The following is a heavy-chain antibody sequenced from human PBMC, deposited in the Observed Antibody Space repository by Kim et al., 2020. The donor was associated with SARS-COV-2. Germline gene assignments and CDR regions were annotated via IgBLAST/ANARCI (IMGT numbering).Heavy chain of an antibody. J-gene: IGHJ4*02. Sequence: SETLSLTCAVSGGSISSSNWWSWVRQPPGKGLECIGEIYHSGSTNYNPSLKSRVTISVDKSKNQFSLTLSSVTAADTAVYYCASEGYSYGYLDYWGQGTLVTVSS. V-gene: IGHV4-4*02. CDR2: IYHSGST. CDR3: ASEGYSYGYLDY. CDR1: GGSISSSNW. D-gene: IGHD5-18*01.